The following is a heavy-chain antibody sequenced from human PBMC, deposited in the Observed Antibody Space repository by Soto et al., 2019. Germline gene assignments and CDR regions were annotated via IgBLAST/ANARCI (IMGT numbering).Heavy chain of an antibody. CDR1: GGSISSSNW. V-gene: IGHV4-4*02. D-gene: IGHD3-22*01. Sequence: SETLSLTCAVSGGSISSSNWCSWVRQPPGKGLERIGEIYHSGSTNYHPSLKSRVTISVDKSKNQFSLKLSSANAADTAVYYRAADRTQEGKWFDAWSQGTLVTVS. CDR2: IYHSGST. CDR3: AADRTQEGKWFDA. J-gene: IGHJ5*02.